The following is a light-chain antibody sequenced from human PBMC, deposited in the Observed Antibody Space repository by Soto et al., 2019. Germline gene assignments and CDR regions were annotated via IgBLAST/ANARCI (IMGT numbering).Light chain of an antibody. CDR2: DAS. J-gene: IGKJ1*01. CDR1: QSISSW. Sequence: DLQMTQSPSTLSASVGDRVTITCLASQSISSWLAWYQQKPGKAPKLLIYDASSLESGVPSTFSGSGSGTEFTLTISSLQPDDFATYYCEQYNSYWTFGQGTKVDIK. V-gene: IGKV1-5*01. CDR3: EQYNSYWT.